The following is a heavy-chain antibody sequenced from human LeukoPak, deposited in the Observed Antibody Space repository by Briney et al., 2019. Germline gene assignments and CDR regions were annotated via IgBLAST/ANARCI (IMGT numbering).Heavy chain of an antibody. D-gene: IGHD3-3*01. CDR1: GGTFSSYA. CDR3: ARDALEWLLSDY. Sequence: SVKVSCKASGGTFSSYAISWVRQAPGQGLEWMGGIIPIFGTANYAQKFQGRVTITTDESTSTAYMELSSLRSEDTAVCYCARDALEWLLSDYWGQGTLVTVSS. V-gene: IGHV1-69*05. J-gene: IGHJ4*02. CDR2: IIPIFGTA.